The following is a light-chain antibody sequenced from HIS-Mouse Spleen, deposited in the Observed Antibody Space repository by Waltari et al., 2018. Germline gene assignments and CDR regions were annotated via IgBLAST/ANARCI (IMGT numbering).Light chain of an antibody. Sequence: SYVLTQPPSVSVAPGQTARLTCGGHDIGSQSVPLYQQKPGQAPVLVVYDDSDRPSGIPERFSGSNSGNTATLTISRVEAGDEADYYCQVWDSSSDHPVFGGGTKLTVL. CDR1: DIGSQS. CDR3: QVWDSSSDHPV. V-gene: IGLV3-21*02. CDR2: DDS. J-gene: IGLJ3*02.